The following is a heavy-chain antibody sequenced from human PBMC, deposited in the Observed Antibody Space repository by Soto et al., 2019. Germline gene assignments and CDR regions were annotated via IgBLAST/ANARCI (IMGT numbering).Heavy chain of an antibody. V-gene: IGHV1-8*01. Sequence: QVQLVQSEAEVKKPGASVKVSCKASGYTFTSYDINWVRQATGQGLEWMGWMNPNSGNTGFAQKFQGRVTMTRNTSTSTAYMELSTPRSEDTAVYYCARGPQDILDHWGQGTLVTVSS. CDR3: ARGPQDILDH. D-gene: IGHD2-15*01. CDR2: MNPNSGNT. J-gene: IGHJ4*02. CDR1: GYTFTSYD.